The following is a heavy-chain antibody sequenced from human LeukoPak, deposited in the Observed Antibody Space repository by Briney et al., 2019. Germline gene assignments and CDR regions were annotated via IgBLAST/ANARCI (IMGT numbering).Heavy chain of an antibody. Sequence: SETLSLTCAVYGGSFSGYYWSWIRQPPGKGLEWIGEINHSGSTNYNPSLKSRVTISVDTSKNQFSLKLSSVTAADTAVYYCARGLVNPGYCSGGSCYSPYYYYMDVWGKGTTVTVSS. J-gene: IGHJ6*03. V-gene: IGHV4-34*01. D-gene: IGHD2-15*01. CDR2: INHSGST. CDR1: GGSFSGYY. CDR3: ARGLVNPGYCSGGSCYSPYYYYMDV.